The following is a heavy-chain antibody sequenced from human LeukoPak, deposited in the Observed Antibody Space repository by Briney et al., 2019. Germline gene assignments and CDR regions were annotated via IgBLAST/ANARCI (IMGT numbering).Heavy chain of an antibody. CDR1: GFTFSSYG. CDR3: ARESAMGVTTGDY. D-gene: IGHD1-26*01. Sequence: GGSLRLTCAASGFTFSSYGMNWVRQAPEKGLEWVAVIGGGGVRTNYADSVKGRFTISRDNAKNTLYLQMNSLRAEDTAVYYCARESAMGVTTGDYWGQGTLVTVSS. V-gene: IGHV3-23*01. CDR2: IGGGGVRT. J-gene: IGHJ4*02.